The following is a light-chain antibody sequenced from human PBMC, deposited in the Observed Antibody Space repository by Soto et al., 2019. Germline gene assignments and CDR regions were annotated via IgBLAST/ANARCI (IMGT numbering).Light chain of an antibody. CDR2: GAS. Sequence: IVLTQSPGTLSLSPGDTATLSCRASQSLGSDLAWYQQKPGQAPRLLIFGASSRATGIPDRFSGSGSGTDFTLTISRLEPEDFAVYYCQQYGSSPPTWTFGQGTKVDIK. V-gene: IGKV3-20*01. CDR3: QQYGSSPPTWT. J-gene: IGKJ1*01. CDR1: QSLGSD.